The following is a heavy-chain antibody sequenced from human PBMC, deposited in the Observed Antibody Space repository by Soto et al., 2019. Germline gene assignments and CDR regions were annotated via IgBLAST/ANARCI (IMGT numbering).Heavy chain of an antibody. J-gene: IGHJ3*02. V-gene: IGHV4-31*03. Sequence: QVQLQESGPGLVKPSQPLSLTCTVSGGSISSGGYYWSWIRQHPGKGLEWIGYIYYSGSTYYNPSLKSRVTISVDTSKNQFSLKRSAVTAADTAVYYCASYGSGGSCFDRDAFDIWGQGTMVTVSS. CDR1: GGSISSGGYY. D-gene: IGHD2-15*01. CDR2: IYYSGST. CDR3: ASYGSGGSCFDRDAFDI.